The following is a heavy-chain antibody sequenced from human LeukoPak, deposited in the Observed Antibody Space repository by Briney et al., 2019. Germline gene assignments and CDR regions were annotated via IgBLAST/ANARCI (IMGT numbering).Heavy chain of an antibody. CDR1: GYTFTSYD. CDR2: MSPNSGNT. V-gene: IGHV1-8*01. J-gene: IGHJ4*02. CDR3: ARGPLIVGATIDY. Sequence: ASVKVSCKASGYTFTSYDINWVRQATGQGPEWMGWMSPNSGNTGYAQKFQGRVTMTRSTSMSTAYMELSSLRSEDTAVYYCARGPLIVGATIDYWGQGTLVTVSS. D-gene: IGHD1-26*01.